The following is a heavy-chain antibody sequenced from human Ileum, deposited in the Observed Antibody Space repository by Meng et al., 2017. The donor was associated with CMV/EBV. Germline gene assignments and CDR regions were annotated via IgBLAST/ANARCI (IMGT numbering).Heavy chain of an antibody. CDR1: GGSITSGNYY. CDR3: VRQVVAASFDY. D-gene: IGHD2-15*01. CDR2: IYYSGSP. Sequence: QLEASGPGLVKPSQTLSLTCTVAGGSITSGNYYWSWIRQPPGRGLEWIGYIYYSGSPYYKPSLKSRVTISLDTSKNQFSLNLRSVTATDSAVYYCVRQVVAASFDYWGQGALVTVSS. J-gene: IGHJ4*02. V-gene: IGHV4-30-4*08.